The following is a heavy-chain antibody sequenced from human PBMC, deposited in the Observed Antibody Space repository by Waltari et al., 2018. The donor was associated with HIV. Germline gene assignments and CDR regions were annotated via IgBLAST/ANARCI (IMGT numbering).Heavy chain of an antibody. D-gene: IGHD1-26*01. CDR1: GYTFTSYY. V-gene: IGHV1-46*01. Sequence: QVQLVQSGAEVKKPGASVKVSCKASGYTFTSYYMHWVRQAPGQGLEWMGIINPSGGSTSYAQKFQGRVTMTRDTSTSTVYMELSSLRSEDTAVYYCARSMKRGATYPSLLGYFDYWGQGTLVTVSS. CDR3: ARSMKRGATYPSLLGYFDY. J-gene: IGHJ4*02. CDR2: INPSGGST.